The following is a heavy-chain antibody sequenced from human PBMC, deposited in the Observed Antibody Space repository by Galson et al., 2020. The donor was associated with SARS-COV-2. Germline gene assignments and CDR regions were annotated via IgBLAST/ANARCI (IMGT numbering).Heavy chain of an antibody. D-gene: IGHD3-22*01. CDR1: GGSISSSSYY. V-gene: IGHV4-39*01. CDR3: AGLYDSSYYYYGVDV. Sequence: ETSETLSLTCTVSGGSISSSSYYWGCIRQPPGMGMEWIGSIYYSASTYHNPSIKSPVTISVDTSKNQFSLKLSSVTAADTAVYYCAGLYDSSYYYYGVDVWGQGTTVTVSS. J-gene: IGHJ6*02. CDR2: IYYSAST.